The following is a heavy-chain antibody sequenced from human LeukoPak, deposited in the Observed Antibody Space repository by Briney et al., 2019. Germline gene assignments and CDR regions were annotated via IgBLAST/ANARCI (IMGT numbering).Heavy chain of an antibody. CDR1: GFTFSSYS. V-gene: IGHV3-21*01. Sequence: GESLKISCAASGFTFSSYSMNWVRQAPGKGLEWVSSISSSSSYIYYADSVKGRFTISRDNAKNSLYLQMNSLRAEDTAVYYCARDTGLLTADYWGQGTLVTVSS. J-gene: IGHJ4*02. CDR2: ISSSSSYI. CDR3: ARDTGLLTADY. D-gene: IGHD3-9*01.